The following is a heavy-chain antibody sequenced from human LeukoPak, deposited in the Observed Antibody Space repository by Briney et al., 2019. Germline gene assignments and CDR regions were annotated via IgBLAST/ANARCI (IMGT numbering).Heavy chain of an antibody. CDR1: GGTFSSYA. Sequence: SVKVSCKASGGTFSSYAISWVRQAPGQGLEWMGGIIPVFGTANYAQKFQGRVTITADESTSTAYMGLSSLRSEDTAVYYCARAPPDYGDYVGAFDIWGQGTMVTVSS. CDR2: IIPVFGTA. D-gene: IGHD4-17*01. V-gene: IGHV1-69*13. CDR3: ARAPPDYGDYVGAFDI. J-gene: IGHJ3*02.